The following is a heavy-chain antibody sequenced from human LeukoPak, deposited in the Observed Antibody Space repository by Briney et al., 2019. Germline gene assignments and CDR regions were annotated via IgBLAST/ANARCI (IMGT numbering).Heavy chain of an antibody. J-gene: IGHJ5*02. CDR3: AREGLVGATKNWFDP. CDR1: GGSISSYY. Sequence: SETLSLTCTVSGGSISSYYWSWIRQHPGKGLEWIGYIYYSGSTYYNPSLKSRVTISVDTSKNQFSLKLSSVTAADTAVYYCAREGLVGATKNWFDPWGQGTLVSVSS. D-gene: IGHD1-26*01. CDR2: IYYSGST. V-gene: IGHV4-59*06.